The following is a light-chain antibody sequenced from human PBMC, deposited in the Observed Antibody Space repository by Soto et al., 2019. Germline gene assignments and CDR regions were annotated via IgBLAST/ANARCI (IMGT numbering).Light chain of an antibody. CDR2: DVR. Sequence: QSVLTQPASVSGSPGQSITISCTGTSSDVGAFNFVSWYQQHPGKAPKLVIYDVRHRPSGVSDRFSGSKSGNTASLTIYGLQAEDEADYYCTSHTTTSPPVLFGRGTKLTVL. J-gene: IGLJ2*01. V-gene: IGLV2-14*03. CDR1: SSDVGAFNF. CDR3: TSHTTTSPPVL.